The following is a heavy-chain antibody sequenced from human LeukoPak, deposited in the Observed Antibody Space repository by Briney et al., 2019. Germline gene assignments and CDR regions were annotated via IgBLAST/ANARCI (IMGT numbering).Heavy chain of an antibody. Sequence: GASVKLSCKAASYTFTSYGISWVRQAPGQGLEWMGWISAYNGNTNYAQKLQGRVTMTTDTSTSTAYMELRSLRSDDTAVYYCARDRAAGRGTYYYGSGSYYNEGNFDYWGQGTLVTVSS. D-gene: IGHD3-10*01. CDR1: SYTFTSYG. J-gene: IGHJ4*02. CDR2: ISAYNGNT. CDR3: ARDRAAGRGTYYYGSGSYYNEGNFDY. V-gene: IGHV1-18*04.